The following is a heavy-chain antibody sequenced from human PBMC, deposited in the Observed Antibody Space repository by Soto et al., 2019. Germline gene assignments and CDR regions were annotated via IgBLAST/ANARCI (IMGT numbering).Heavy chain of an antibody. Sequence: EVQLLESGGGLVQPGGSLRLSCAASGFTFSGYAMNWVRQAPGKGPEWVSVISGSGDSTYYADSVKGRFTISRDNSKNTLYLQMNSLRAEDTAVYYCARRSSGWYFDYWGQGTLVTVSS. D-gene: IGHD6-19*01. J-gene: IGHJ4*02. CDR1: GFTFSGYA. CDR3: ARRSSGWYFDY. CDR2: ISGSGDST. V-gene: IGHV3-23*01.